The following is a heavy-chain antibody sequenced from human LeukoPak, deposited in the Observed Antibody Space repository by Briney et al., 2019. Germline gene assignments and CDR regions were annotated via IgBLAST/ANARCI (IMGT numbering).Heavy chain of an antibody. CDR2: ISSSGSYI. D-gene: IGHD3-22*01. Sequence: GGSLRLSCAASGFTFSSYSMNLVRQAPRKGLEWVSSISSSGSYIYYADSVKGRFTISRDNAKNSLYLQMNSLRAEDTAVYYCASPMIGDAFDIWGQGTMVTVSS. V-gene: IGHV3-21*01. CDR1: GFTFSSYS. J-gene: IGHJ3*02. CDR3: ASPMIGDAFDI.